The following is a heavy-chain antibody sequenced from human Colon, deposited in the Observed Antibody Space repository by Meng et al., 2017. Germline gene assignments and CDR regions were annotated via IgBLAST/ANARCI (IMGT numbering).Heavy chain of an antibody. V-gene: IGHV4-31*03. Sequence: QVQLQESGPGLVKPSQTLSLTRTFSGGSISSGDYYWSWIRQHPGKGLEWIGYIYYSGSTYYNPSLKSRVTISLDTSKNQFSLKLSSVTAADTAVYYCARSYDSSGYFSGDWGQGTLVTVSS. CDR3: ARSYDSSGYFSGD. D-gene: IGHD3-22*01. J-gene: IGHJ4*02. CDR2: IYYSGST. CDR1: GGSISSGDYY.